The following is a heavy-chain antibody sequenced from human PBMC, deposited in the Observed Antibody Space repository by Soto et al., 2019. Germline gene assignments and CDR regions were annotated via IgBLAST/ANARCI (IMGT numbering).Heavy chain of an antibody. CDR3: ARDKYYYDSSGVPGWFDP. D-gene: IGHD3-22*01. CDR2: IYHGGST. CDR1: GGSISSGGYS. V-gene: IGHV4-30-2*01. Sequence: TSETLSLTCAVSGGSISSGGYSWSWIRQPPGKGLEWIGYIYHGGSTYYNPSLKSRVTISVDRSKNQFSLKLSSVTAADTAVYYCARDKYYYDSSGVPGWFDPWGQGTLVTVSS. J-gene: IGHJ5*02.